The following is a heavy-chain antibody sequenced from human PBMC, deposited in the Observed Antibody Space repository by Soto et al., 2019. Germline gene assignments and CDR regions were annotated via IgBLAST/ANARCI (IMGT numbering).Heavy chain of an antibody. V-gene: IGHV3-7*03. CDR1: GFSFRNYF. CDR3: TRERFCSGGGCNVGHVFAF. Sequence: PGESLRLACAASGFSFRNYFMTWFRQAPLKALELVAGIKEDVSEKYYPDSMKGRFSISRDNAKNSLYLQVDSLRAEDTAMYYCTRERFCSGGGCNVGHVFAFWGHWTMVTV. CDR2: IKEDVSEK. J-gene: IGHJ3*01. D-gene: IGHD2-15*01.